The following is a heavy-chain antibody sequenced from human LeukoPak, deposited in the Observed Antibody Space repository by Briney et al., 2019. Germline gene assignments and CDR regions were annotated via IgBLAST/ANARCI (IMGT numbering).Heavy chain of an antibody. D-gene: IGHD5-24*01. CDR2: IYYSGST. Sequence: TPSETLSLTCTVSGGSISSSSYYWGWIRQPPGKGLEWIGSIYYSGSTYYNPSLKSRVTISVDTSKNQFPLKLSSVTAADTAVYYCAREEEMADDYWGQGTLVTVSS. J-gene: IGHJ4*02. CDR3: AREEEMADDY. V-gene: IGHV4-39*06. CDR1: GGSISSSSYY.